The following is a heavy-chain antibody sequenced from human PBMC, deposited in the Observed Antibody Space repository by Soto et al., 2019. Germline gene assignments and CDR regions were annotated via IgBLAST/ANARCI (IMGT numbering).Heavy chain of an antibody. D-gene: IGHD6-19*01. Sequence: SETLSLTCTVSGGSISSTGYYWSWIRQHPGKGLEWIGYIDYSGNTFYNPSLESRVAISVDTSEILFSLRLNSVTAADTAVYYCARTGSGWTTTFDLWGQGTLVTVSS. CDR3: ARTGSGWTTTFDL. CDR1: GGSISSTGYY. J-gene: IGHJ5*02. CDR2: IDYSGNT. V-gene: IGHV4-31*03.